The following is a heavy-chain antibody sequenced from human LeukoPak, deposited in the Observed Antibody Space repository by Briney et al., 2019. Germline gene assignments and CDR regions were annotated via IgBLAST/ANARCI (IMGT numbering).Heavy chain of an antibody. CDR2: ISGSGGYM. CDR1: KFTFSSYG. Sequence: GGSLRLSCAASKFTFSSYGMSWVRQAPGKGLEWVSAISGSGGYMFYADSVKGRFIISRDNAKDSLYLQMNSLRVEDTAVYYCLRGDRRDYWGQGTLVTVSS. J-gene: IGHJ4*02. V-gene: IGHV3-21*06. CDR3: LRGDRRDY.